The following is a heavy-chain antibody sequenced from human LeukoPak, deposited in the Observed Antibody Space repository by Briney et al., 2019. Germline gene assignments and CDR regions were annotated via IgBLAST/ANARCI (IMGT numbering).Heavy chain of an antibody. CDR2: IYYSGST. D-gene: IGHD3-22*01. CDR1: GGSISSYY. Sequence: PSETLSLTCTVSGGSISSYYWSWTRQPPGKGLEWIGYIYYSGSTNYNPSLKSRVTISVDTSKNQFSLKLSSVTAADTAVYYCARDYDSSGFDYWGQGTLVTVSS. V-gene: IGHV4-59*01. CDR3: ARDYDSSGFDY. J-gene: IGHJ4*02.